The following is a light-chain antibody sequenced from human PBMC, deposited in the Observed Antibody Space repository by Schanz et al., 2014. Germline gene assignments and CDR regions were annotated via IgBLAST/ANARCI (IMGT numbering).Light chain of an antibody. Sequence: QSALTQPASVSGSPGQSITISCTGTSSDVGGYNYVSWYQQHPGKAPKLMIYDVSNRPSGVPDRFSGSKSGNTASLTVSGLQAEDEADYSCSSYAGSILFGGGTKLTVL. CDR3: SSYAGSIL. CDR1: SSDVGGYNY. CDR2: DVS. V-gene: IGLV2-14*03. J-gene: IGLJ2*01.